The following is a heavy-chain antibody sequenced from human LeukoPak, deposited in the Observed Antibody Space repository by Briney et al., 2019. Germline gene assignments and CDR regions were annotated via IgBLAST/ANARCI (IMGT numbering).Heavy chain of an antibody. V-gene: IGHV3-7*01. CDR1: RFTLSNYW. CDR3: ARQRGSGCLDY. Sequence: GGSLRLSCAASRFTLSNYWMSWVRQAPGEGLEWVANIKQDGSETYYVDSVKGRFTISRDNAKNSLSLQMNSLRAEDTAVYYCARQRGSGCLDYWGQGTLVAVSS. CDR2: IKQDGSET. D-gene: IGHD6-19*01. J-gene: IGHJ4*02.